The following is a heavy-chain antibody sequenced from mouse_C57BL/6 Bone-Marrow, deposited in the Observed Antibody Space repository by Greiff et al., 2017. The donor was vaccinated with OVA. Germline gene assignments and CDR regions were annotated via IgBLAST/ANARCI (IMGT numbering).Heavy chain of an antibody. CDR2: IYPRSGNT. J-gene: IGHJ2*01. CDR3: ARGPDITTVNFDY. CDR1: GYTFTSYG. V-gene: IGHV1-81*01. D-gene: IGHD1-1*01. Sequence: QVQLQQSGAELARPGASVKLSCKASGYTFTSYGISWVKQRTGQGLEWIGEIYPRSGNTYYNEQFKGKANLTADKSSSTAYMELRSLTSEDSAVYFCARGPDITTVNFDYWGQGTTLTVSS.